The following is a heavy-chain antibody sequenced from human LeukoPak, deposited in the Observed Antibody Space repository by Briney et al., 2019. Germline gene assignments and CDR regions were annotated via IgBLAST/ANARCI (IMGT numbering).Heavy chain of an antibody. CDR2: IYCSGST. Sequence: SETLSLTCTVSGGSISSYYWSWIRQPPGKGLEWIGYIYCSGSTNYNPSLKSRVTISVDTSKNQFSLKLSSVTAADTAVYYCAREHYGSGSFDYWGQGTLVTVSS. J-gene: IGHJ4*02. D-gene: IGHD3-10*01. CDR1: GGSISSYY. CDR3: AREHYGSGSFDY. V-gene: IGHV4-59*01.